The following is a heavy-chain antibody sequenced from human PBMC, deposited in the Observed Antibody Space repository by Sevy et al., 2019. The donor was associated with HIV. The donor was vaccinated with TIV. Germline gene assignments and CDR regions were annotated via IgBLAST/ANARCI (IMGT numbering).Heavy chain of an antibody. CDR2: IWFDGSNT. J-gene: IGHJ4*02. CDR1: GLTFSSYG. V-gene: IGHV3-33*01. Sequence: GGSLRLSCAASGLTFSSYGMHWVRQAPGKGLEWVALIWFDGSNTFYADSVKGRFTISRDIAENTLHLQMNSLRAEDTAVYYCARDLESYNYGAYGPSFMPDYWGQGTVVTVSS. CDR3: ARDLESYNYGAYGPSFMPDY. D-gene: IGHD1-1*01.